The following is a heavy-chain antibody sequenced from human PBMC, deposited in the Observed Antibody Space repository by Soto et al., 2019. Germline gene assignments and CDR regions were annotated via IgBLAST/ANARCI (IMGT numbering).Heavy chain of an antibody. J-gene: IGHJ4*02. CDR3: ARLVYDTRLNYMYFDF. Sequence: PSETLSLTCAVSGVSISSGNLLTWVRQTPQRGLEYISEIFHDGTSNYYPSFERRVAISVDTSKNQFSLKLTSVTAADTAIYFCARLVYDTRLNYMYFDFWGQGALVNVYS. CDR2: IFHDGTS. CDR1: GVSISSGNL. D-gene: IGHD2-8*01. V-gene: IGHV4-4*02.